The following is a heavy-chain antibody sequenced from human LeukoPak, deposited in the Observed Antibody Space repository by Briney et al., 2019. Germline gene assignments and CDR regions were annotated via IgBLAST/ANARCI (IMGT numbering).Heavy chain of an antibody. V-gene: IGHV4-39*01. D-gene: IGHD2/OR15-2a*01. J-gene: IGHJ5*02. Sequence: PSETLSLTCTVSGGSISSSNYHWVWIRQPPGKGLEWIVSTTYSGSTWYNPSLKSRVTTSVDTSKNQFSLKLYSVTDADTAVYQCARTRAFAAPGFDPWGQGTLVTVSS. CDR2: TTYSGST. CDR3: ARTRAFAAPGFDP. CDR1: GGSISSSNYH.